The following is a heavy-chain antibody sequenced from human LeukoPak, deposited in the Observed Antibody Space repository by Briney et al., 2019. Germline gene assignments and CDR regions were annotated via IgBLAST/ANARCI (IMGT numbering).Heavy chain of an antibody. CDR1: GFTFSSYG. Sequence: GGSLRLSCAASGFTFSSYGMRWLRQAPGKGLEWVAVIWYDGSNKYYADSVKGRFTISRDNSKNTLYLQMNSLRAEDTAVYYCARGDPLDPFDPWGQGTLVTVSS. J-gene: IGHJ5*02. CDR3: ARGDPLDPFDP. V-gene: IGHV3-33*08. CDR2: IWYDGSNK.